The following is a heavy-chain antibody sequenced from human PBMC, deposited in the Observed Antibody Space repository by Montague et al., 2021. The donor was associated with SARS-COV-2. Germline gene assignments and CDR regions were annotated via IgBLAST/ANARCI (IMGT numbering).Heavy chain of an antibody. CDR2: IYFSGST. D-gene: IGHD3-9*01. Sequence: SETLSLTCSVSGGQFIRSSHYWAWIRQAPGRGLEWIGNIYFSGSTNSTPSLRSRLTLSLDMSRAQCSLELRAVTASDTALYYCARAYRGVPDWDFFDSWGQGPLVAVSS. CDR1: GGQFIRSSHY. CDR3: ARAYRGVPDWDFFDS. V-gene: IGHV4-39*07. J-gene: IGHJ4*02.